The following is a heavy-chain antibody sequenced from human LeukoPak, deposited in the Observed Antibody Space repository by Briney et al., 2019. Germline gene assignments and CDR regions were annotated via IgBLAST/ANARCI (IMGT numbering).Heavy chain of an antibody. V-gene: IGHV3-23*01. CDR2: ISGSGGSA. CDR1: GFTFSSYT. Sequence: GGSLRLSCAASGFTFSSYTMSWVRQAPGKGLEWASAISGSGGSAYYADSVKGRFTISRDNSKSTLYLQMNSLRAEDTAVYYCAKTGYSYGPAFDYWGQGTLVTVSS. J-gene: IGHJ4*02. CDR3: AKTGYSYGPAFDY. D-gene: IGHD5-18*01.